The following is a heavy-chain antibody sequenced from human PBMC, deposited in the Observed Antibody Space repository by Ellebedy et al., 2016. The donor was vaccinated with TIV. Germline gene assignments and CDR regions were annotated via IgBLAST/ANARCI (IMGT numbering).Heavy chain of an antibody. V-gene: IGHV4-34*01. D-gene: IGHD6-19*01. Sequence: MPSETLSLTCAVYGGSFSGYYWSWIRQPPGKGLEWIGEINHSRITNYNPSLKSRVTISVDTSKNQFSLKLSPVTAADTAVYYCARWVAVAATYCDYWGQGTRVTVSS. J-gene: IGHJ4*02. CDR2: INHSRIT. CDR1: GGSFSGYY. CDR3: ARWVAVAATYCDY.